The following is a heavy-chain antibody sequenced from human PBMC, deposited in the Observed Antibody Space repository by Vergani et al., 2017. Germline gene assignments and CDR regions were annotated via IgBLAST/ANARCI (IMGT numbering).Heavy chain of an antibody. Sequence: VQLLESGGGLVQPGGSLRLSCAASGFTFSSYSMNWVRQAPGKGLEWVAFIRYDGSNKYYADSVKGRFTISRDNSKNTLYLQMNSLRAEDTAVYYCAKADVDTAMVTYYYYGMDVWGQGTTVTVSS. CDR1: GFTFSSYS. J-gene: IGHJ6*02. CDR3: AKADVDTAMVTYYYYGMDV. V-gene: IGHV3-30*02. D-gene: IGHD5-18*01. CDR2: IRYDGSNK.